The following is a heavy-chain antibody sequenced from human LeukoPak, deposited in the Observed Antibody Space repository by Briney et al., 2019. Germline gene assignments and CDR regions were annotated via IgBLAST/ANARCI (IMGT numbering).Heavy chain of an antibody. Sequence: ASVKVSRKASGGTFSSYAISWVRQAPGQGLEWMGRIIPILGIANYAQKCQGRVTITADKSTSTAYMELSSLRSEDTAVYYCAGETRPEPDAFDIWGQGTMVTVSS. CDR3: AGETRPEPDAFDI. CDR2: IIPILGIA. D-gene: IGHD1-14*01. J-gene: IGHJ3*02. V-gene: IGHV1-69*04. CDR1: GGTFSSYA.